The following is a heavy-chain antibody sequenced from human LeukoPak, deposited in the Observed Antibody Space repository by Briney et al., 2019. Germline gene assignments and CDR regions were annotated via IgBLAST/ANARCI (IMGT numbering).Heavy chain of an antibody. CDR2: IYYSGST. J-gene: IGHJ6*02. V-gene: IGHV4-59*01. D-gene: IGHD3-3*01. Sequence: PSETLSLTCTVSGGSISSYYWSWIRQPPGKGLEWIGYIYYSGSTNYNPSLKSRVTISVDTSKNQFSLKLSSVTAADTAVYYCARVLNSYYDFWSGYPNYYYYGVDVWGQGTTVTVSS. CDR3: ARVLNSYYDFWSGYPNYYYYGVDV. CDR1: GGSISSYY.